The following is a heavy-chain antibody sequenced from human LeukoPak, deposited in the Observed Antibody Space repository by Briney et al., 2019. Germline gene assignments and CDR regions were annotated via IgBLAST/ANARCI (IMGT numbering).Heavy chain of an antibody. V-gene: IGHV3-11*01. D-gene: IGHD2-15*01. CDR1: GFTFSDYY. CDR3: ARAYIVVVVAARPYGMGV. J-gene: IGHJ6*02. CDR2: ISSSGSTI. Sequence: GGSLRLSCAASGFTFSDYYMSWIRQAPGKGLEWVSYISSSGSTIYYADSVKGRFTISRDSAKNSLYQQMNSLRAEDTAVYYCARAYIVVVVAARPYGMGVWGQGTTVTVSS.